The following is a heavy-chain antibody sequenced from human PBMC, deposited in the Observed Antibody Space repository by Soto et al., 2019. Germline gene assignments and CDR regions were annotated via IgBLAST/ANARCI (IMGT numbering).Heavy chain of an antibody. Sequence: SETLSLTCTVSGGSISSYYWSWIRQPPGKGLEWIGYIYYSGSTNYNPSLKSRVTISVDTSKNQFSLKLSSVTAADTAVYYCARDPRYCSGGSCSQDHFDYWGQGTLVTVSS. D-gene: IGHD2-15*01. CDR2: IYYSGST. V-gene: IGHV4-59*01. CDR3: ARDPRYCSGGSCSQDHFDY. CDR1: GGSISSYY. J-gene: IGHJ4*02.